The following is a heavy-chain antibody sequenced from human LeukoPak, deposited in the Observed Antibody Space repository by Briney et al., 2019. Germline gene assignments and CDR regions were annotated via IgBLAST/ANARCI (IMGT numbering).Heavy chain of an antibody. Sequence: SETLSLTCTVSGGSISSYYWSWIRQPPGKGLEWIGYIYYSGSTNYNPSLKSRVTISVDTSKNQFSLKLSSVTAADTAVYYCANRIAGGYFDYWGQGTLVTVSS. CDR1: GGSISSYY. J-gene: IGHJ4*02. D-gene: IGHD6-13*01. V-gene: IGHV4-59*12. CDR2: IYYSGST. CDR3: ANRIAGGYFDY.